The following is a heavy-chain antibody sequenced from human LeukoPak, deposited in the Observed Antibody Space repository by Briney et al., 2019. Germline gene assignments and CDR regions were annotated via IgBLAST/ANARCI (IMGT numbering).Heavy chain of an antibody. J-gene: IGHJ3*02. CDR2: IIPIFGTA. V-gene: IGHV1-69*05. D-gene: IGHD1-26*01. CDR3: ASDHNGSADAFDI. Sequence: SVKVSCKASGGTFSSYAISWVRQAPGQGLEWMGRIIPIFGTANYAQKFQGRVTITTDESTSTAYMEQSSLRSEDTAVYYCASDHNGSADAFDIWGQGTMVTVSS. CDR1: GGTFSSYA.